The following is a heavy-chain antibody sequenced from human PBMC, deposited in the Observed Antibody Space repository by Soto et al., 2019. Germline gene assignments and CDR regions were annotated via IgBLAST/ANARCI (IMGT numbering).Heavy chain of an antibody. CDR1: GGSISSGGSS. J-gene: IGHJ4*02. V-gene: IGHV4-30-2*01. D-gene: IGHD2-15*01. CDR2: IYHSGST. CDR3: ARGEVVALGY. Sequence: LSLTYAVSGGSISSGGSSWSWIRQPPGKGLEWIGYIYHSGSTYYNPSLKSRVTILVDRSKNQFSLKLSSVTAADTAVYYCARGEVVALGYWGQGTLVTVSS.